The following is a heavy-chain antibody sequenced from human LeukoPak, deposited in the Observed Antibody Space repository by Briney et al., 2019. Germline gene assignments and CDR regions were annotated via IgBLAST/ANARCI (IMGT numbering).Heavy chain of an antibody. CDR1: GYSISSGYY. D-gene: IGHD2-2*02. Sequence: SETLSLTCSVSGYSISSGYYWGWIRQPPGKGLEWIGSIYHSGSTYYNPSLKSRVTISVDTSKNQFSLKLSSVTAADTAVYYCASLSDIVVVPAAIKDAFDIWGQGTMVTVSS. CDR3: ASLSDIVVVPAAIKDAFDI. V-gene: IGHV4-38-2*01. CDR2: IYHSGST. J-gene: IGHJ3*02.